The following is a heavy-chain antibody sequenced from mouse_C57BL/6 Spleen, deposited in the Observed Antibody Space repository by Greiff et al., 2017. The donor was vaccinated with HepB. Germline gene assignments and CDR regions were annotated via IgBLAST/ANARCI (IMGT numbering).Heavy chain of an antibody. CDR3: ASDYGSSYGYFDV. Sequence: QVQLQQSGAELAKPGASVKLSCKASGYTFTSYWMHWVKQRPGQGLEWIGYLNPSSGYTKYNQKFKDKATLTADKSSSTAYMQLSSLTYEDSAVYYCASDYGSSYGYFDVWGTGTTVTVSS. CDR1: GYTFTSYW. CDR2: LNPSSGYT. J-gene: IGHJ1*03. V-gene: IGHV1-7*01. D-gene: IGHD1-1*01.